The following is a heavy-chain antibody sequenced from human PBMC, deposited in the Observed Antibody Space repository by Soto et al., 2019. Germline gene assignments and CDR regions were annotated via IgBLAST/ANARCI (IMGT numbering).Heavy chain of an antibody. V-gene: IGHV3-23*01. CDR2: ISGSGGST. D-gene: IGHD3-22*01. Sequence: GSLRLSCAASGFTFSSYAMSWVRQAPGKGLEWVSAISGSGGSTYYADSVKGRFTISRDNSKNTLYLQMNSLRAEDTAVYYCAKATPQYYYDSSGYYPNFDYWGQGTLVTVSS. CDR1: GFTFSSYA. CDR3: AKATPQYYYDSSGYYPNFDY. J-gene: IGHJ4*02.